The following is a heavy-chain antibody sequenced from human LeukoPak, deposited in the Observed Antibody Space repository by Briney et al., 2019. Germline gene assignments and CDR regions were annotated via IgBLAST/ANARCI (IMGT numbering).Heavy chain of an antibody. Sequence: GASVKVPCKVSGYSLTDFSINWVRQAPGKGFEWMGGFAPEDGERIYAQRFQGRVTMTEDTSADTAYMELSSLKSEDTAVYFCTDGVAVSRWYYFDYWGQGTLVTVSS. CDR3: TDGVAVSRWYYFDY. CDR2: FAPEDGER. D-gene: IGHD5-24*01. CDR1: GYSLTDFS. J-gene: IGHJ4*01. V-gene: IGHV1-24*01.